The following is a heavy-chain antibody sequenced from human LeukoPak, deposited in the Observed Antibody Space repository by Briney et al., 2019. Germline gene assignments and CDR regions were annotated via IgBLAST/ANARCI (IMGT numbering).Heavy chain of an antibody. CDR2: ISYDGSNK. V-gene: IGHV3-30*04. Sequence: GRSLRLSCAASGFTFSNFAVHWVRQAPAKGLEWVAVISYDGSNKYYADSVKGRFTISRDNSKNTLYLQMNSLRAEDTAVYYCARGTLNIPGEHGAFDYWGQGTLVTVSS. J-gene: IGHJ4*02. CDR3: ARGTLNIPGEHGAFDY. D-gene: IGHD1-14*01. CDR1: GFTFSNFA.